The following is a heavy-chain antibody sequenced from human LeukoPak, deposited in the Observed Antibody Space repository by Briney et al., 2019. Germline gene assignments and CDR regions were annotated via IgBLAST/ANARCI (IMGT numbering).Heavy chain of an antibody. CDR1: GFTFSRHW. J-gene: IGHJ4*02. Sequence: PGGSLRLSCAASGFTFSRHWMHWVRQAPGKGLEWVAVISYDGSNKYYADSVKGRFTISRDNSKNTLYLQMNSLRAEDTAVYYCARVFTRRTYYYGSGSYRPDYWGQGTLVTVSS. D-gene: IGHD3-10*01. CDR2: ISYDGSNK. V-gene: IGHV3-30*03. CDR3: ARVFTRRTYYYGSGSYRPDY.